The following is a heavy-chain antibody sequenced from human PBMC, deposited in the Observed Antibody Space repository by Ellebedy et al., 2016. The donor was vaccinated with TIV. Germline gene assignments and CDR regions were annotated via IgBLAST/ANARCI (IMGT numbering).Heavy chain of an antibody. CDR1: GGSISAYH. D-gene: IGHD6-19*01. CDR2: IYKTGST. J-gene: IGHJ6*02. V-gene: IGHV4-59*08. CDR3: ARLGLRSSGTYAADV. Sequence: MPSETLSLTCPVSGGSISAYHWSWIRQPPGKGLEYVGYIYKTGSTVYNPSLERRVTILFDASKNQFSLTLSSVTAADAAVYYCARLGLRSSGTYAADVWGQGTMVTVSS.